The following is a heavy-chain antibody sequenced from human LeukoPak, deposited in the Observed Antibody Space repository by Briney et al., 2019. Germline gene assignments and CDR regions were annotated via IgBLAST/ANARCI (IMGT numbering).Heavy chain of an antibody. CDR2: IYSGGTT. V-gene: IGHV3-66*01. J-gene: IGHJ4*02. CDR1: GFTVSSSY. Sequence: GGSLRLFCTGSGFTVSSSYMSWVRQTPGKGLEWVSGIYSGGTTYYADSVKGRVTISRDGSKNTVYLQMNSLRAEDTAVYYCARDRRDGYCLGHWGQGTLVTVSS. CDR3: ARDRRDGYCLGH. D-gene: IGHD2-2*03.